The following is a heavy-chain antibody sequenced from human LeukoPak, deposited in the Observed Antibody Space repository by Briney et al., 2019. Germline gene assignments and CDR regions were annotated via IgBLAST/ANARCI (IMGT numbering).Heavy chain of an antibody. CDR3: ASYIVVVPAATGNWFDP. D-gene: IGHD2-2*01. J-gene: IGHJ5*02. V-gene: IGHV4-30-2*01. CDR1: GGSISSGGYY. CDR2: IYHSGST. Sequence: SETLSLTCTVSGGSISSGGYYWSWIRQPPGKGLEWIGYIYHSGSTYYNPSLKSRVTIPVDRSKNQFSLKLSSVTAADTAVYYCASYIVVVPAATGNWFDPWGQGTLVTVSS.